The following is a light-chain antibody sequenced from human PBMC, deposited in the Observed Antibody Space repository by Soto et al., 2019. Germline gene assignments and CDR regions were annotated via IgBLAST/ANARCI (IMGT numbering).Light chain of an antibody. J-gene: IGKJ4*01. CDR1: QDISNY. Sequence: DIQMTHSPSTLSGSVVDRVTITFQASQDISNYLNWYQQKPGKAPKLLIYDASNLQSGVPSRFSGSGSGTDFTLTISSLQPEDFATYYCQQSYSTPLTFGGGTKVDI. CDR2: DAS. CDR3: QQSYSTPLT. V-gene: IGKV1-39*01.